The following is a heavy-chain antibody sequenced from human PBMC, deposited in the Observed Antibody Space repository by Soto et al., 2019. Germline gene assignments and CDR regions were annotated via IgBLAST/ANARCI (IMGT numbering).Heavy chain of an antibody. V-gene: IGHV3-15*01. Sequence: EVQLVESGGGLVKPGESLRLSCAGSGFTFTKAWMGWVRQAPGKGLEWVGRIKSRGAGGTTDFATYVKVRFAISRDDSKNMVYLQMNNLKIEDTAVYYRNRDPGQWDLEGFWGQGTLVTVSS. CDR1: GFTFTKAW. CDR3: NRDPGQWDLEGF. D-gene: IGHD1-26*01. CDR2: IKSRGAGGTT. J-gene: IGHJ4*02.